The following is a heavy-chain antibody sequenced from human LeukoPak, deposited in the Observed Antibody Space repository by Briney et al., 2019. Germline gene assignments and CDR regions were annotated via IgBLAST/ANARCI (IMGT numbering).Heavy chain of an antibody. Sequence: ASVKVSCKASGYTFTSYAMHWVRQAPGQRLEWMGWNYGGNGNTKYSQKFQGRVSITRDTSASTVYMELSSLGSEDTAVYYCARGWGGDCYHVHWGQGTLVTVSS. J-gene: IGHJ4*02. CDR1: GYTFTSYA. CDR3: ARGWGGDCYHVH. D-gene: IGHD2-21*02. V-gene: IGHV1-3*01. CDR2: NYGGNGNT.